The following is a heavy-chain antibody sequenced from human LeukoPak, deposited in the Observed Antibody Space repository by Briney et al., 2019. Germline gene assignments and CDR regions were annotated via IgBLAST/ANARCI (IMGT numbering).Heavy chain of an antibody. V-gene: IGHV4-59*01. D-gene: IGHD5-18*01. CDR3: ARGPGGYSYGYYFDY. CDR2: FYYSGST. CDR1: GGSISSYY. Sequence: SETLSLTCAVSGGSISSYYWSWIRQPPGKGLEWIGFFYYSGSTNYNPSLKSRVTISVDTSKNHFSLKLSSVTAADTAGYYCARGPGGYSYGYYFDYWGQGTLVTVSS. J-gene: IGHJ4*02.